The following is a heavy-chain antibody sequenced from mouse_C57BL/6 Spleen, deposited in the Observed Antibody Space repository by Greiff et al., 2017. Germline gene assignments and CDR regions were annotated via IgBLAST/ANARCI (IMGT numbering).Heavy chain of an antibody. CDR1: GYTFTRYD. V-gene: IGHV1-85*01. J-gene: IGHJ4*01. CDR3: ARGGITTVLAPYAMDD. D-gene: IGHD1-1*01. CDR2: IYPRDGST. Sequence: QVQLQPSGPELVKPGASVTLSCKASGYTFTRYDINWVKQRPGPGLEWYGWIYPRDGSTKYNATLKGKATLTVDTSYSTEYMELHSLTAEDSAVYFCARGGITTVLAPYAMDDWGKGTSGTVSA.